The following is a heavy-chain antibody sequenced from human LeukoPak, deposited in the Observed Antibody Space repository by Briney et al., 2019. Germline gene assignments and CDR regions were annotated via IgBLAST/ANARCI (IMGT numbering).Heavy chain of an antibody. Sequence: GGSLRLSCAASGFTFSDYYMSWIRQAPGKGLEWVSYINSGDSTVYYADSVKGRFTISRDNAKNSLYLQMNSLRAEDTAVYYCAREHYYDSSGYYYDAFDIWGQGTMVTVSS. CDR2: INSGDSTV. D-gene: IGHD3-22*01. V-gene: IGHV3-11*04. J-gene: IGHJ3*02. CDR1: GFTFSDYY. CDR3: AREHYYDSSGYYYDAFDI.